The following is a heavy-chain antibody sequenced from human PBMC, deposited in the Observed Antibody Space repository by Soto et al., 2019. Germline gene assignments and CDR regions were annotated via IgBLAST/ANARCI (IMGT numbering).Heavy chain of an antibody. Sequence: SVKVSCKASAGTFSSYAISWVRQAPGQGLEWMGGIIPIFGTANYAQKFQGRVTITADESTSTAYMELSSLRSEDTAVYYCARDKTSSYRESRYYFDYWGQGTLVTVSS. J-gene: IGHJ4*02. D-gene: IGHD6-6*01. CDR3: ARDKTSSYRESRYYFDY. CDR2: IIPIFGTA. CDR1: AGTFSSYA. V-gene: IGHV1-69*13.